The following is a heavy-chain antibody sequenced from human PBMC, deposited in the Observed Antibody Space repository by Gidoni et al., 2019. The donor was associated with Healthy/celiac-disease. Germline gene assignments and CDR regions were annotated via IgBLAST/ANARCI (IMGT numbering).Heavy chain of an antibody. CDR2: ISWNMGSI. CDR3: AKGIVVVPAAIIGYFDY. CDR1: GFTFAYYA. V-gene: IGHV3-9*01. D-gene: IGHD2-2*02. Sequence: EVQLVESGGGLVQPGRSLRLSCAASGFTFAYYAMHWVRQAPGKGLEWVSGISWNMGSIGDADSVKGRFTISRDNAKNSLYLEMNSLRAEDTALDYCAKGIVVVPAAIIGYFDYWGQGTLVTVSS. J-gene: IGHJ4*02.